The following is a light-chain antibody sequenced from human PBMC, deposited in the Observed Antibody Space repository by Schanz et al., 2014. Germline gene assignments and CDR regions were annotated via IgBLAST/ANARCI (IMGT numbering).Light chain of an antibody. Sequence: QSALTQPASVSGTPGQLITISCTGTSSDVGGYNYVSWYQHPPGKAPKLMIYDVSNRPSGVSDRFSGSKSGNTSSLTISGLLAEDEAYYFRSSYTDSSLLVFRGGTKLTGL. CDR3: SSYTDSSLLV. CDR2: DVS. CDR1: SSDVGGYNY. V-gene: IGLV2-14*03. J-gene: IGLJ3*02.